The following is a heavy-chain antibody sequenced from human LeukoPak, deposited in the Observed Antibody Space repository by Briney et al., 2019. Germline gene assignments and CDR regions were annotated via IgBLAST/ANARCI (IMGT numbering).Heavy chain of an antibody. CDR1: GYTFTTYY. Sequence: ASVKVSCKASGYTFTTYYIHWVRQAPGQGLEWMGIINPGGGSTSYAQKFQGRVTLTRDTSTSTVYMELSSLRSEDTAVYCCARELGGANPPKDSDYWGQGTLVTVSS. CDR3: ARELGGANPPKDSDY. J-gene: IGHJ4*02. D-gene: IGHD3-16*01. V-gene: IGHV1-46*01. CDR2: INPGGGST.